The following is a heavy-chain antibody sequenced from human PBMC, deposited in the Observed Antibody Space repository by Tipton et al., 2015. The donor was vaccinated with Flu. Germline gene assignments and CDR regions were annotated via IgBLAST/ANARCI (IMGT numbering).Heavy chain of an antibody. CDR3: ARDFESVLGGHESFDL. V-gene: IGHV3-53*01. D-gene: IGHD2/OR15-2a*01. J-gene: IGHJ3*01. CDR1: GFTVSDNY. Sequence: QLVQSGGGLIQPGGSLRLSCAASGFTVSDNYMSWVRQAPGKGLEWVSVIYTGGITYTADSVKGRFSISRDNSKNTLYLQMNSLRVEDTAVYYCARDFESVLGGHESFDLWGQGTAVTVSS. CDR2: IYTGGIT.